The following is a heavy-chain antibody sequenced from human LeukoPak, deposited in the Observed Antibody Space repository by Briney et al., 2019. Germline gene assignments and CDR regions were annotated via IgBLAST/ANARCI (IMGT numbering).Heavy chain of an antibody. CDR3: ARRTYHHHAFTTFGVGTRYYYYYMDV. Sequence: SETLSLTCAVYGGSFSGYYWSWIRQPPGKGLEWIGEINHSGSTNYNPSLKSRVTISVDTSKNQFSLKLSSVTAADTAVYYCARRTYHHHAFTTFGVGTRYYYYYMDVWGKGTTVTVSS. D-gene: IGHD3-3*01. V-gene: IGHV4-34*01. J-gene: IGHJ6*03. CDR2: INHSGST. CDR1: GGSFSGYY.